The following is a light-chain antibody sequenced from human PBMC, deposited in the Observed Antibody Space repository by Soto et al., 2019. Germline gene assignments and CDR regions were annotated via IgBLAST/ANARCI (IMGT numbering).Light chain of an antibody. CDR1: QGISSW. V-gene: IGKV1-5*01. CDR2: DAS. J-gene: IGKJ2*01. Sequence: DIQMTQSPSTLSASVGDRVTITCRASQGISSWLAWYQQKPGRAPKLLIYDASSLESGVPSRFRGSGSGTEFTVTISSLQPDDFGSYYCQQYNSYSYTFGQGTKLAIK. CDR3: QQYNSYSYT.